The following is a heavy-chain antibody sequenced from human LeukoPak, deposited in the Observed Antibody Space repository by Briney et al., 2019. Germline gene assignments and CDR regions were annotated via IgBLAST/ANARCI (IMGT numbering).Heavy chain of an antibody. CDR3: ARDLSSDY. CDR1: GFNSSNYW. D-gene: IGHD2/OR15-2a*01. Sequence: PGGSLRLSCAASGFNSSNYWMHWVRQGPGKGLVWVSRIDSDGSSTNYADSVKGRFAISRDNAKNTVYLQMNSLRVEDTAVYYCARDLSSDYWGQGTQVTVSS. J-gene: IGHJ4*02. CDR2: IDSDGSST. V-gene: IGHV3-74*01.